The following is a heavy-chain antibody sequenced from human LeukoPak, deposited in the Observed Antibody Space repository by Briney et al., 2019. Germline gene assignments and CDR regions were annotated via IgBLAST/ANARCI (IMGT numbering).Heavy chain of an antibody. CDR1: GGSISSYY. CDR3: ARGGNYWPQWWFDP. D-gene: IGHD1-26*01. J-gene: IGHJ5*02. Sequence: SETLSLTCTVSGGSISSYYWSWIRQPPGKGLEWIGYTYYSGSTKYNPSLKSRVTISEDTSKNQFPLKLNSVTPADTAVYYCARGGNYWPQWWFDPWGRGTLVSVSS. CDR2: TYYSGST. V-gene: IGHV4-59*01.